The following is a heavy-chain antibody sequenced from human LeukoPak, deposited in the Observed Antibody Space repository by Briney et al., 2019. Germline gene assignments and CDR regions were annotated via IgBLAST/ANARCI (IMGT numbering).Heavy chain of an antibody. V-gene: IGHV4-61*10. CDR3: ARERKTYYYDSSGYPEEFDY. D-gene: IGHD3-22*01. J-gene: IGHJ4*02. CDR1: GGSISSGSYY. Sequence: SETLSLTCTVSGGSISSGSYYWSWIRQPAGKGLEWIGNIYYSGSTNYNPSLKSRVTISVDTSKNQFSLKLSSVTAADTAVYYCARERKTYYYDSSGYPEEFDYWGQGTLVTVSS. CDR2: IYYSGST.